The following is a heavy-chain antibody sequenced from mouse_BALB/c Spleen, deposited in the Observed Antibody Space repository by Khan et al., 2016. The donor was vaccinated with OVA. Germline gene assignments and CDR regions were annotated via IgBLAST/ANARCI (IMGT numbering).Heavy chain of an antibody. CDR1: GYSITSDYA. D-gene: IGHD2-3*01. Sequence: EVQLQESGPGLVKPSQSLSLTCTVTGYSITSDYAWNWIRQFPGNKLEWMGYISYSGSTNYNPALKSRISITRDTSKNQFFLQLISVTTEDTATYYCARDGSRYNYAMDYWGQGTSVTVSS. CDR3: ARDGSRYNYAMDY. V-gene: IGHV3-2*02. CDR2: ISYSGST. J-gene: IGHJ4*01.